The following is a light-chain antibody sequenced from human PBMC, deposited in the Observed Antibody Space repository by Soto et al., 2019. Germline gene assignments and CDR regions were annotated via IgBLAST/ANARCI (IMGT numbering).Light chain of an antibody. Sequence: EIVMTQSPATLSLSPGVRVTLTCRASQSLNTNLAWYQQKPGQAPRLLIYGASTRATGIPDRFSGRGSGTDFTLTISSLQPEDFAVYYCQQYNDWPPLTFGGGTKVEIK. J-gene: IGKJ4*01. CDR1: QSLNTN. CDR2: GAS. V-gene: IGKV3-15*01. CDR3: QQYNDWPPLT.